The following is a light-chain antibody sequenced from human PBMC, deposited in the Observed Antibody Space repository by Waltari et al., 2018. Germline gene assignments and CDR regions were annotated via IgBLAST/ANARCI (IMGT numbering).Light chain of an antibody. V-gene: IGLV3-21*02. J-gene: IGLJ2*01. Sequence: SDVLTHPPSVSVAPGQTARITCGGNNIGNNGVPWYQPKPGQAPVLVVHDDSDRPSGIPERFSGSNSENTATLTISRVEAGDEADYYCQVWVSNTDHRVFGGGTKLTVL. CDR2: DDS. CDR1: NIGNNG. CDR3: QVWVSNTDHRV.